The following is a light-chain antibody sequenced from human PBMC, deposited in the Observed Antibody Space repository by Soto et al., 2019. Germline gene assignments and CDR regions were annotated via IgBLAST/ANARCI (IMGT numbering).Light chain of an antibody. CDR2: EVT. CDR1: SSDVGGYNY. Sequence: QSALTQPASVSGSPGQSISISCTGTSSDVGGYNYVAWYLQHPGKAPKLIIYEVTNRPSGVSSRFSGSKSGNTASLTISALQAEDEADYYCTSYTITNTWVFGGGTKLTVL. CDR3: TSYTITNTWV. V-gene: IGLV2-14*01. J-gene: IGLJ3*02.